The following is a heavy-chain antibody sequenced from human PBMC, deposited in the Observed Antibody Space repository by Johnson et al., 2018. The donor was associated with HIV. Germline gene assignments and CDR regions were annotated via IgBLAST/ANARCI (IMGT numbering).Heavy chain of an antibody. V-gene: IGHV3-7*03. Sequence: VQLVESGGALVQPGGSLRLSCVASGFTFSSFWLSWVRQAPGKGLEWVANINLDGSNKYYSDSVKGRFTISRDNAKSSLYLQMNSLRAEDTAVYYCARLQSGVADDAFDIWGQGTMVTVSS. J-gene: IGHJ3*02. D-gene: IGHD2-15*01. CDR3: ARLQSGVADDAFDI. CDR2: INLDGSNK. CDR1: GFTFSSFW.